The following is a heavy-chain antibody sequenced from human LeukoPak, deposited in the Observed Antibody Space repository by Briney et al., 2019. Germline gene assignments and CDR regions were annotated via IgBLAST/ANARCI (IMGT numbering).Heavy chain of an antibody. CDR3: ARDQGPLDY. Sequence: PSETLSLTCAVYGGSFSGYYWSWIRQPPGKGLEWIGEINHSGSTNYNPSLKSRVTISVDTSKNQFSLKLSSVTAADTAVYYCARDQGPLDYWGQGTLVTVSS. J-gene: IGHJ4*02. CDR1: GGSFSGYY. CDR2: INHSGST. V-gene: IGHV4-34*01.